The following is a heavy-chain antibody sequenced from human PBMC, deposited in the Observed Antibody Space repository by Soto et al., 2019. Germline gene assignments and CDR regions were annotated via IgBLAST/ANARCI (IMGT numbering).Heavy chain of an antibody. V-gene: IGHV1-8*01. J-gene: IGHJ6*02. CDR2: MNTNGDDT. D-gene: IGHD6-13*01. CDR3: AREWSAAGPFYGMDV. CDR1: GYTFTSYD. Sequence: ASVKVSCKTSGYTFTSYDINWVRQAPGQGLEWVGWMNTNGDDTRSAQKFRGRLTLTRDKSMRAVYMKLSNLRPDDTAVYYCAREWSAAGPFYGMDVWGQGTTVTVSS.